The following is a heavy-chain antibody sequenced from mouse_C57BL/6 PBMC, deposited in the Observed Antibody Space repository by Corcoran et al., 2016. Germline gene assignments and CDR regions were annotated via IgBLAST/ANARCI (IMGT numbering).Heavy chain of an antibody. CDR2: INPNNGGT. CDR3: ARGGIYDYGDY. J-gene: IGHJ2*01. D-gene: IGHD2-4*01. CDR1: GYTFTDYY. Sequence: EVQLQQSGPELVKPGASVKISCKASGYTFTDYYMNWVKQSHGKSLEWIGDINPNNGGTSYNQKFKGKATLTVDKSSSTAYMELRSLTSEDSAVYYCARGGIYDYGDYWGQGTTLTVSS. V-gene: IGHV1-26*01.